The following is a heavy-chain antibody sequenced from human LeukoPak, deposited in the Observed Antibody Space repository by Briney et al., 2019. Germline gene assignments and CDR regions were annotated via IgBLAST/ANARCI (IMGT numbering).Heavy chain of an antibody. J-gene: IGHJ4*02. CDR3: ARVRYSTLDY. CDR2: INHSGST. V-gene: IGHV4-34*01. Sequence: SETLSLTCAVYGGSFSGYYWGWIRQPPGKGLEWIGEINHSGSTNYNPSLKSRVTISVDTSKNQFSLKLSSVTAADTAVYYCARVRYSTLDYWGQGTLVTVSS. D-gene: IGHD3-9*01. CDR1: GGSFSGYY.